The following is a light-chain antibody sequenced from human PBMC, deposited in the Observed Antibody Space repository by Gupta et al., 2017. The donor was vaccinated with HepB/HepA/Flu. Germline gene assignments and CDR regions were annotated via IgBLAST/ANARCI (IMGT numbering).Light chain of an antibody. CDR1: QSLLHSNGYNY. J-gene: IGKJ1*01. V-gene: IGKV2-28*01. CDR3: MQALKTPWT. Sequence: DLVMTQSPLSLPVTPGEPASISCRSSQSLLHSNGYNYLAWYLQKPGQSPQLLIYLVSNRASGVPDRFSGSGSGSDFTLKISSVEAEDIGGYYCMQALKTPWTFGQGTKVEIK. CDR2: LVS.